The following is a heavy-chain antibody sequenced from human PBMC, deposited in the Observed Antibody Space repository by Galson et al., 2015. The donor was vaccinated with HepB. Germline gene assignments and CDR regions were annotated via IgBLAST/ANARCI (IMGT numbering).Heavy chain of an antibody. CDR1: GFSFTTYA. CDR3: AFDSSSGAFDP. D-gene: IGHD3-22*01. V-gene: IGHV1-3*01. Sequence: SVKVSCKASGFSFTTYAMNWVRQAPGQRPEWMGWINAVNGDTKYSQKFQGRVIITRDTSARIIYMEFSSLRSEDTAVYYCAFDSSSGAFDPWGQGTLVTVSS. J-gene: IGHJ5*02. CDR2: INAVNGDT.